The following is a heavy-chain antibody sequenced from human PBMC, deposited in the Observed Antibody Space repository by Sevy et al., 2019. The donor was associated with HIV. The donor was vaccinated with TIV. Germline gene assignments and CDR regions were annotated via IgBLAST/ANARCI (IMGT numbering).Heavy chain of an antibody. D-gene: IGHD3-3*01. CDR2: INPNSGGT. CDR3: ARDRDYDLWSGYYYYGMDV. CDR1: GYTFTGYY. J-gene: IGHJ6*02. Sequence: ASVKVSCKASGYTFTGYYMHWVRQAPGQGLEWMGRINPNSGGTNYAQKFQGRVTMTRDTSISTAYMELSRLRSDDTAVYYCARDRDYDLWSGYYYYGMDVWGQGTTVTVSS. V-gene: IGHV1-2*06.